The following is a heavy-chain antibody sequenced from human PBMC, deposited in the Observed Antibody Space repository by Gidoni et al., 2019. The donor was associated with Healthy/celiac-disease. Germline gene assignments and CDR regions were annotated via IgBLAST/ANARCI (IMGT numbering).Heavy chain of an antibody. CDR1: GFTFSGSA. J-gene: IGHJ6*02. CDR3: TLDYYDSSGYPPYYYYGMDV. V-gene: IGHV3-73*01. Sequence: EVQLVESGGGLVQPGGSLKLSCAASGFTFSGSAMPWVRQASGKGLEGVGRIRSKANSYATAYAASVKGRFTISRDDSKNTAYLQMNSLKTEDTAVYYCTLDYYDSSGYPPYYYYGMDVWGQGTTVTVSS. CDR2: IRSKANSYAT. D-gene: IGHD3-22*01.